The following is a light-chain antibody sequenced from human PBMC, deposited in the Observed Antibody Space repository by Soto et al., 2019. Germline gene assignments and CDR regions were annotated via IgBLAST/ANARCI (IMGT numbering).Light chain of an antibody. J-gene: IGKJ4*01. CDR3: QQYNNWPPRIT. Sequence: EIVLTQSPATLSLSPGERATLSCRASQSVSSILAWYQQKPGQAPRLLIYGASTRATGIPARFSGSGSGTEFTLTISSLQSEDFAVYYCQQYNNWPPRITFGGGTKVDIK. CDR2: GAS. V-gene: IGKV3-15*01. CDR1: QSVSSI.